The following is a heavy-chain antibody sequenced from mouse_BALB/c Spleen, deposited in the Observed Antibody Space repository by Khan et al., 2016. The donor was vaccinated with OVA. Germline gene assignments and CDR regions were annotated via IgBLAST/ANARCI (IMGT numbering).Heavy chain of an antibody. CDR3: AIIFYGYDLFAF. CDR2: IWSDGNT. V-gene: IGHV2-3*01. Sequence: VQLQESGPGLVAPSQSLSITCTVSGSSSTSYGVSWARQTPGKGLEWLGVIWSDGNTNYHSSLKSRLTITKDNSKSQILLKLTSLQIDDTTTYYCAIIFYGYDLFAFWGQGSLVTVSA. D-gene: IGHD2-2*01. CDR1: GSSSTSYG. J-gene: IGHJ3*01.